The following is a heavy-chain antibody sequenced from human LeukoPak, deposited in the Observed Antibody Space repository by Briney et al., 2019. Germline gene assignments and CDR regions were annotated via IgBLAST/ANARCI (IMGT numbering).Heavy chain of an antibody. Sequence: GGSLRLSCAASGFTFSSYSMNWVRQAPGKGLEWISYISSSSSTIYYADSVKGRFTISRDNDKNSLSLQMNSLRAEDTAVYYCARSNEGGFDPWGQGTLVTVSS. CDR2: ISSSSSTI. CDR3: ARSNEGGFDP. J-gene: IGHJ5*02. D-gene: IGHD2-8*01. CDR1: GFTFSSYS. V-gene: IGHV3-48*01.